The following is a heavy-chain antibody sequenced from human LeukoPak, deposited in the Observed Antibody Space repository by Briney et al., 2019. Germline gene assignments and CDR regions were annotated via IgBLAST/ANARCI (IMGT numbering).Heavy chain of an antibody. CDR2: VYTSGST. V-gene: IGHV4-61*02. J-gene: IGHJ6*03. D-gene: IGHD2-2*01. CDR1: GDSISSGSNS. CDR3: AKLLVPAALDPPGYFYYMDV. Sequence: SETLSLTCTVSGDSISSGSNSWSWIRQPAGKGLEWIGRVYTSGSTNYNPSLKSRVTMSIDTSKNQFSLRLSSVTAADTAVYYCAKLLVPAALDPPGYFYYMDVWGKGTPVTISS.